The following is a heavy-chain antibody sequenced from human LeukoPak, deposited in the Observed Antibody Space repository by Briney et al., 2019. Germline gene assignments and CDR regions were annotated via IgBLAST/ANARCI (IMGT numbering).Heavy chain of an antibody. CDR2: IYYSGST. CDR3: GRNGWWSAVDI. J-gene: IGHJ3*02. D-gene: IGHD3-10*01. CDR1: GGSISSSSYY. V-gene: IGHV4-39*07. Sequence: SETXXLTCAVSGGSISSSSYYWGWIRQPPGKGREGIGSIYYSGSTYYNPSLKSRVTISVDTSKNQFSLKLSSVTAADTAVYYCGRNGWWSAVDIWGQGTMVTVSS.